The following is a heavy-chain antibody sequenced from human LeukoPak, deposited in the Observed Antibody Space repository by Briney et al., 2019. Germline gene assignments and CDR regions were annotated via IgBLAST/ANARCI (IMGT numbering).Heavy chain of an antibody. J-gene: IGHJ4*02. CDR3: AKGGVYGDYYFDY. CDR2: ISGSGGDT. D-gene: IGHD4-17*01. V-gene: IGHV3-23*01. CDR1: GFPFSTYA. Sequence: GGSLRLSCAASGFPFSTYAMSWVRQAPGKGLEWVSVISGSGGDTYYADSVKGRFTISGDNSKNTVYLQMNSLRAEDTALYYCAKGGVYGDYYFDYWGQGTLVTVSS.